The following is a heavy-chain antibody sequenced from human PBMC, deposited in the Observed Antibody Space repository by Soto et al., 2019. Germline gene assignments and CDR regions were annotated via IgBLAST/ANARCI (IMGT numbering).Heavy chain of an antibody. CDR1: GYTFTTFY. J-gene: IGHJ4*02. CDR3: ARDSGSYWDYFDY. D-gene: IGHD1-26*01. Sequence: GASVKVSCKASGYTFTTFYLLWVRQAPGQGLEWMGWINPYSGNTNYAQNLQGRVTMTADTFTTTVYMELRSLRSDDTAVYYCARDSGSYWDYFDYWGQGTLVTVSS. CDR2: INPYSGNT. V-gene: IGHV1-18*04.